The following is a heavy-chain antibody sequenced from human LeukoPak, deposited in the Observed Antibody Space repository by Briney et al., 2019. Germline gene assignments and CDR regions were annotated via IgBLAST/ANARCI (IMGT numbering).Heavy chain of an antibody. J-gene: IGHJ4*02. D-gene: IGHD5-18*01. CDR2: INPSGGST. CDR3: ARIGYSYGN. CDR1: GYTFTSNY. Sequence: APVKVSCKASGYTFTSNYMHWLRQAPGQGLEWMGVINPSGGSTIYAQKFQGRVTMTRDMSTSTDYMELSSLRSEDTAVYYCARIGYSYGNWGQGTLVTVSS. V-gene: IGHV1-46*01.